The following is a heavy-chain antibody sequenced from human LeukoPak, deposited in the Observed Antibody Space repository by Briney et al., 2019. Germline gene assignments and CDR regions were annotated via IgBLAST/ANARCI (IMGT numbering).Heavy chain of an antibody. CDR3: ARDVGYCGGDCSDYYYGMDV. CDR2: IKQDGSEK. V-gene: IGHV3-7*01. D-gene: IGHD2-21*02. J-gene: IGHJ6*02. Sequence: PGGSLRLSCATSGFTFTSSWMSWVRQAPGKGLEWVANIKQDGSEKYYVDSVKGRFTISRDNAKNSLYLQMNSLRAEDTAVYYCARDVGYCGGDCSDYYYGMDVWGQGTTVTVSS. CDR1: GFTFTSSW.